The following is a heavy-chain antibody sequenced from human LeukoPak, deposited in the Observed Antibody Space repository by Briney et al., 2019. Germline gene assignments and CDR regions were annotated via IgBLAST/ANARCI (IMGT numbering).Heavy chain of an antibody. CDR2: ISSSSSYI. Sequence: GGSLRLSCAASGFTFSSYAMNWVRQAPGKGLEWVSSISSSSSYIYYADSVKGRFTISRDNAKNSLYLQMNSLRAEDTAVYYCARVLGGVGAAHLFDYWGQGTLVTVSS. CDR3: ARVLGGVGAAHLFDY. J-gene: IGHJ4*02. D-gene: IGHD1-26*01. CDR1: GFTFSSYA. V-gene: IGHV3-21*01.